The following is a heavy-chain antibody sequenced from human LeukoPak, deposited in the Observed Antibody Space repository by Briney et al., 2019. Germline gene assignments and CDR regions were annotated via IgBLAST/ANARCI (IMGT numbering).Heavy chain of an antibody. J-gene: IGHJ5*02. D-gene: IGHD5-12*01. Sequence: GGSLRLSCAASGFTFSSYAMSWVRQAPGKGLEWVSAISGSGGSTYYADSVKGRFTISRDNSKNTLYLQMNSLRAEDTAVYYCARVGDDIVAGGSWFDPWGQGTLVTVSS. CDR3: ARVGDDIVAGGSWFDP. CDR1: GFTFSSYA. V-gene: IGHV3-23*01. CDR2: ISGSGGST.